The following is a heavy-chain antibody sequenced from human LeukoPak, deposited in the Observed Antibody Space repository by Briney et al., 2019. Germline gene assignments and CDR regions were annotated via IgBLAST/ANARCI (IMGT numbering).Heavy chain of an antibody. J-gene: IGHJ4*02. D-gene: IGHD1-26*01. CDR2: ISASSSTT. V-gene: IGHV3-23*01. CDR3: ATGSHFEFHF. Sequence: GGSRGLSCVGSGYTFTNNAMSWVGRPPGRGLEWVAAISASSSTTYYADSVKGRLTISRANSKNTLYLHMNSLRAEDTATYYCATGSHFEFHFWGQGTLVTVSS. CDR1: GYTFTNNA.